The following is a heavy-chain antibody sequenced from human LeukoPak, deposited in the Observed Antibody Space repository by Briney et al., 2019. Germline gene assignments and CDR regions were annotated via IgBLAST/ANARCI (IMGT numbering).Heavy chain of an antibody. CDR2: INPSGGST. D-gene: IGHD3-22*01. CDR1: GYTFTSYY. CDR3: ARALYYYDRVHFFDY. V-gene: IGHV1-46*01. Sequence: ASVKVSCKASGYTFTSYYMHWVRQAPGQGLEWMGIINPSGGSTSYAQKFQGRVTMTRDTSTSTVYMELSSLRSEDTAVYYCARALYYYDRVHFFDYWGQGTLVTVSS. J-gene: IGHJ4*02.